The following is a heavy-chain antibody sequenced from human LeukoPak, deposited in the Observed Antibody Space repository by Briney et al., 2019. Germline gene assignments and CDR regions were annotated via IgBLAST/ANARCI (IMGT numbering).Heavy chain of an antibody. CDR3: ASGSSTGLGYNWFDP. CDR2: IIPIFGTA. CDR1: GGTFSSYA. V-gene: IGHV1-69*13. J-gene: IGHJ5*02. Sequence: SVKVSCKASGGTFSSYAISWVRQAPGQGLEWMGGIIPIFGTANYAQKFQGRVTITADESTSTAYMELSSLRSEDMAVYYCASGSSTGLGYNWFDPWGQGTLVTVSS. D-gene: IGHD2-2*01.